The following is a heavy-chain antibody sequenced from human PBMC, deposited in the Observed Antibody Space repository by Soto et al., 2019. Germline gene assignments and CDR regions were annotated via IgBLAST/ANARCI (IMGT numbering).Heavy chain of an antibody. D-gene: IGHD6-19*01. CDR1: GFTFSSYG. V-gene: IGHV3-30*03. J-gene: IGHJ4*02. Sequence: QVQLVESGGGVVQPGRSLRLSCAASGFTFSSYGMHWVRQAPGKGLEWVAVISYDGSNKYYADSVKGRFTISRDNSKNTLYLQMNSLRAKDTAVYYCASLRIAVAGTRFDYWGQGTLVTVSS. CDR3: ASLRIAVAGTRFDY. CDR2: ISYDGSNK.